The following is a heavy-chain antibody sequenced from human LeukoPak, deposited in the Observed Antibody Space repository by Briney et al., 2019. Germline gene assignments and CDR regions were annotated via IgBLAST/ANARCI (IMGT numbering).Heavy chain of an antibody. D-gene: IGHD2-2*01. CDR1: GGSISSSSYY. CDR3: ARRRGDIVVVPAADGGYYFDY. CDR2: IYYSGST. V-gene: IGHV4-39*01. J-gene: IGHJ4*02. Sequence: PSETLSLTCTVSGGSISSSSYYWGWIRQPPGKGLEWIGSIYYSGSTYYNPSLKSRVTISVDTSKNQFSLKLSSVTAADTAVYYCARRRGDIVVVPAADGGYYFDYWGQGTLVTVSS.